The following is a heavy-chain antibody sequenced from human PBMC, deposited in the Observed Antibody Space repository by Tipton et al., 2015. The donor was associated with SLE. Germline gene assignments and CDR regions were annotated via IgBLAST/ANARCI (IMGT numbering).Heavy chain of an antibody. CDR3: ASLRYSSSPFFDY. D-gene: IGHD6-6*01. CDR1: GGSISSYY. CDR2: IYYSGST. J-gene: IGHJ4*02. V-gene: IGHV4-59*08. Sequence: TLSLTCTVSGGSISSYYWSWIRQPPGKGLEWIGYIYYSGSTNYNPSLKSRVTISVDTSKNQFSLKLSSVTAADTAVYYCASLRYSSSPFFDYWGQGTLVTVSS.